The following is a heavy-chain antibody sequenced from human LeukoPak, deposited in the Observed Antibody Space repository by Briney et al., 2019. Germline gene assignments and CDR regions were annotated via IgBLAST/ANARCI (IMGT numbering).Heavy chain of an antibody. J-gene: IGHJ4*02. Sequence: PSQTLSLTCTVSGASFSSGDQYWNWIRQSPGKGPEWIGSLHPSGNLYNNPSLESRVTMSVDTSKNQFSLNLNSVTAADTAVYFCSRGLDSRKLGYWGQGTLVTVSS. D-gene: IGHD3-22*01. CDR1: GASFSSGDQY. V-gene: IGHV4-31*03. CDR2: LHPSGNL. CDR3: SRGLDSRKLGY.